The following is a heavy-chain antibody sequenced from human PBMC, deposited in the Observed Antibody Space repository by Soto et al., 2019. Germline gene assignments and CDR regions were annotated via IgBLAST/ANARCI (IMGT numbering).Heavy chain of an antibody. J-gene: IGHJ1*01. Sequence: ASVKVSCTDSGYTFTINGISWVRQAPGQGLEWMGWISAYNGNTNYAQKLQGRVTMTTDTSTSTAYMELRSLRSDDTAVYYCARDPEYDDALGGFQHWGQGTLVTVSS. CDR2: ISAYNGNT. CDR1: GYTFTING. CDR3: ARDPEYDDALGGFQH. V-gene: IGHV1-18*01. D-gene: IGHD3-16*01.